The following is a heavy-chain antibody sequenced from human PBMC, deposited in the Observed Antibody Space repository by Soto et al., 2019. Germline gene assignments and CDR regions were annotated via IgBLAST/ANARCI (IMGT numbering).Heavy chain of an antibody. CDR1: GGSMSSGDYY. J-gene: IGHJ6*02. V-gene: IGHV4-30-4*01. CDR3: ARYSATYGMDV. CDR2: IYYSGTT. D-gene: IGHD1-26*01. Sequence: QVQLQESGPGLVKPSQTLSLTCSVSGGSMSSGDYYWSWIRQPPGKGLEWFGYIYYSGTTYYNPSLKSRLTISVDTSKNQFSLKVSSVTAADTAVYYCARYSATYGMDVWGQGTTVTVSS.